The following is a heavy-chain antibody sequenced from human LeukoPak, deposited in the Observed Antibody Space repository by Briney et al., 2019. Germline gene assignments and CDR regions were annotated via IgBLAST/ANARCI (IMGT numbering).Heavy chain of an antibody. Sequence: GASVKVSCKASGYTFTSYDINWVRQATGQGLEWMGWMNPNSGNTGYAQKFQGRVTITRNTSISTAYMELSSLRSEDTAVYYCARAEMERVVPAAQSFDYWGQGTLVTVSS. D-gene: IGHD2-2*01. CDR1: GYTFTSYD. V-gene: IGHV1-8*03. CDR3: ARAEMERVVPAAQSFDY. J-gene: IGHJ4*02. CDR2: MNPNSGNT.